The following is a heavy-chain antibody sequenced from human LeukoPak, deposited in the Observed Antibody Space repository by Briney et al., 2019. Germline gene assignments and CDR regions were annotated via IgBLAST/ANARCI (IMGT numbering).Heavy chain of an antibody. V-gene: IGHV4-61*02. CDR1: GGSISSGCSY. CDR3: ARTSFGFGAYSYMDV. Sequence: PSETLSLTCIVSGGSISSGCSYCGWIRQPAVKGREWIGRIYTSRSTNYNPSLKSRVTISVDTSTNQSSLKLRSVTAADTAVYYCARTSFGFGAYSYMDVWGKGTTVTISS. D-gene: IGHD3-10*01. CDR2: IYTSRST. J-gene: IGHJ6*03.